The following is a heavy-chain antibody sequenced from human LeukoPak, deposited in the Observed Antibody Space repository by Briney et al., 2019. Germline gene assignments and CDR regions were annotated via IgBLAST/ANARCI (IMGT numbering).Heavy chain of an antibody. CDR2: FGKGLSFR. J-gene: IGHJ4*02. CDR3: AKVGRAVDRYYFDY. D-gene: IGHD4-23*01. Sequence: GGSLRLPCAGSGFTFHRYSWMGAPQAPGRGGEGVGSFGKGLSFRSAAHPLKGRFTISTDNSKSTLYLQMNSLRAEDTAVYYCAKVGRAVDRYYFDYWGQGTLVTVSS. V-gene: IGHV3-21*04. CDR1: GFTFHRYS.